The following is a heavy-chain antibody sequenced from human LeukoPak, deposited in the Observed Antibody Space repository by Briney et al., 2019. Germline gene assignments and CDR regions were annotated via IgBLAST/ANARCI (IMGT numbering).Heavy chain of an antibody. V-gene: IGHV4-59*08. J-gene: IGHJ4*02. Sequence: SETLSLTRTVSGGSISSYYWTWIRQPPGKGLEWIGYIYYSGSTNYNPSLKSRVTISVDTSKNQFSLKLSSVTAADTAVYYCARHGGAYGDYWYYFDYWGQGTLVTVSS. CDR3: ARHGGAYGDYWYYFDY. CDR2: IYYSGST. D-gene: IGHD4-17*01. CDR1: GGSISSYY.